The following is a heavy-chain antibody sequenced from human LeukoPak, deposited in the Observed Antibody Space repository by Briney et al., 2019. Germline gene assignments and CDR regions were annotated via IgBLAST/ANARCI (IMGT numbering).Heavy chain of an antibody. D-gene: IGHD6-19*01. J-gene: IGHJ4*02. CDR1: GFTVSSNY. CDR3: ARETPVPGAYHLDS. CDR2: IYSGGST. Sequence: GGSLRLSCAASGFTVSSNYMSWVRQAPGKGLEWVSVIYSGGSTYYADSVKGRFTISRDNSKNTLYLQMNSLRAEDTAVYYCARETPVPGAYHLDSWGQGTLVTVSS. V-gene: IGHV3-66*01.